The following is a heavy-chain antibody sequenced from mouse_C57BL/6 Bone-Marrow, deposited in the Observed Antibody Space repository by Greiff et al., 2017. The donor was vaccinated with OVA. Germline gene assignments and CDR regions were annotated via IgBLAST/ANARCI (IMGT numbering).Heavy chain of an antibody. D-gene: IGHD1-1*01. CDR1: GFTFSDYY. Sequence: EVQRVESGGGLVQPGGSLKLSCAASGFTFSDYYMYWVRQTPEKRLEWVAYISNGGGSTYYPDTVKGRFTISRDNAKNTLYLQMSRLKSEDTAMYYCARRYYGSRRSPYAMDYWGQGTSVTVSS. CDR3: ARRYYGSRRSPYAMDY. J-gene: IGHJ4*01. CDR2: ISNGGGST. V-gene: IGHV5-12*01.